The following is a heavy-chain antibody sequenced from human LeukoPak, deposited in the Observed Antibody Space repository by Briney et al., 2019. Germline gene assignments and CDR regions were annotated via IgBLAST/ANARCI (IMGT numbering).Heavy chain of an antibody. V-gene: IGHV3-11*01. Sequence: GGSLRLSCAASGFTFSEYYMSWIRQAPGKGLEWISYISHTGGTTYYVDSVKGRFTFSRDNAKSSLYLQMNSLRAEDTAVYYCARGNLWGQGTLVTVSS. J-gene: IGHJ5*02. CDR3: ARGNL. CDR1: GFTFSEYY. CDR2: ISHTGGTT.